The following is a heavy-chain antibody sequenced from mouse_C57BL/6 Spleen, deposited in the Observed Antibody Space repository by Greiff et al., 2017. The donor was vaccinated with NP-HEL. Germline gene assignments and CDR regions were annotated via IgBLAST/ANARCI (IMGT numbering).Heavy chain of an antibody. CDR3: AYYGSSYEGYFDV. CDR2: IDPSDSET. D-gene: IGHD1-1*01. Sequence: QVQLQQPGAELVRPGSSVKLSCKASGYTFTSYWMHWVKQRPIQGLEWIGNIDPSDSETHYNQKFKDKATLTVDKSSSTAYMQLSSLTSEDSAVYYCAYYGSSYEGYFDVWGTGTTVTVSS. V-gene: IGHV1-52*01. CDR1: GYTFTSYW. J-gene: IGHJ1*03.